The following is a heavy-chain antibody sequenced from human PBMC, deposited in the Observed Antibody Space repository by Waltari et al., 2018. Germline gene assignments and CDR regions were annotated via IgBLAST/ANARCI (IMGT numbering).Heavy chain of an antibody. CDR3: ARDKLGPPRFDL. CDR1: GFIFGTYG. V-gene: IGHV3-33*08. J-gene: IGHJ4*02. CDR2: IWFDGGTK. Sequence: QVQLVESGGGVVQPGKSLTLSCAGSGFIFGTYGMHWVRQAPGKGLEWVAVIWFDGGTKYYGDPVKGRFTISRDNSKNTLYLQMNSLRVEDTAVYYCARDKLGPPRFDLWGQGTLVTVSS.